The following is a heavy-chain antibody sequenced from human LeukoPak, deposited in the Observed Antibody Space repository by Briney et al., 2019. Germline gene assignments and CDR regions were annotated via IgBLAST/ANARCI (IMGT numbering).Heavy chain of an antibody. Sequence: PSQTLSLTCTVSGGSISRGGYYWSWIRQHPGKGLEWIGYIYYSGSTYYNPSLKSRVTISVDTSKNQFSLKLSSVTAADTAVYYCARLGSNGLLLDYWGQGTLVTVSS. V-gene: IGHV4-31*03. CDR3: ARLGSNGLLLDY. D-gene: IGHD2-8*01. CDR2: IYYSGST. J-gene: IGHJ4*02. CDR1: GGSISRGGYY.